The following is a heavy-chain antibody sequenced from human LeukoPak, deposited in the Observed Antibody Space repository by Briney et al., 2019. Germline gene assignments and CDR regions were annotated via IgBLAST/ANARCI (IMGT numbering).Heavy chain of an antibody. Sequence: ASVKVSCKASGYTFTSYGISWVRQAPGQGLEWMGWISAYNGNTNYAQKLQGRVTMTTDTSTSTAYMELRSLRAEDTALYYCAKLSAVAGRSGAFDIWGQGTMVTVSS. CDR3: AKLSAVAGRSGAFDI. V-gene: IGHV1-18*01. D-gene: IGHD6-19*01. CDR1: GYTFTSYG. J-gene: IGHJ3*02. CDR2: ISAYNGNT.